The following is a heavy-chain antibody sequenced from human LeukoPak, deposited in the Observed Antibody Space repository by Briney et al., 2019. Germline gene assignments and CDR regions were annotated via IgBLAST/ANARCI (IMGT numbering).Heavy chain of an antibody. Sequence: ASVKVSCKVSGYTLTELSMHWVRQAPGKGLEWMGGFDPEDGETIYAQKFQGRVTMTEDTSTDTAYMELSSLRSEDTAVYYCARGGGFWSGYYIGSRYYYYGMDVWGQGTTVTVSS. CDR2: FDPEDGET. CDR1: GYTLTELS. V-gene: IGHV1-24*01. J-gene: IGHJ6*02. CDR3: ARGGGFWSGYYIGSRYYYYGMDV. D-gene: IGHD3-3*01.